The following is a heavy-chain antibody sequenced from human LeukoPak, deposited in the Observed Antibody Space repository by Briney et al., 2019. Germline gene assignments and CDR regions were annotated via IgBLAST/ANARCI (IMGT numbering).Heavy chain of an antibody. CDR3: AKVYYGSGSYPTPFDY. Sequence: GGSLRLSCAASGFTFSSYGMSWVRQAPGKGLEWVSAISGSGGSTYYADSVKGRFTISRDNSKNTLYLQMNSLRAEDTAVYYCAKVYYGSGSYPTPFDYWGQGTLVTVSS. V-gene: IGHV3-23*01. CDR1: GFTFSSYG. D-gene: IGHD3-10*01. J-gene: IGHJ4*02. CDR2: ISGSGGST.